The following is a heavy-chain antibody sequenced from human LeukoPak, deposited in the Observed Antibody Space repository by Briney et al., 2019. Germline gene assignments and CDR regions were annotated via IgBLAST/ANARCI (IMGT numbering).Heavy chain of an antibody. J-gene: IGHJ4*02. D-gene: IGHD6-19*01. Sequence: PSETLSLTCVVSGDSISSRNWWSWVRQPPGKGLEWIGEIYDSGTTNYNPSLKSRITISVDKSKNQFSLKLSSVTAADTAVYYCARTPHSVHSSGWYYFDYWGQGTLVTVSS. CDR1: GDSISSRNW. CDR2: IYDSGTT. V-gene: IGHV4-4*02. CDR3: ARTPHSVHSSGWYYFDY.